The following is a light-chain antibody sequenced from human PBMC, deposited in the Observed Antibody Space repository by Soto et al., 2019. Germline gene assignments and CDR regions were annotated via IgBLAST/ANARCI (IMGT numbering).Light chain of an antibody. J-gene: IGKJ1*01. V-gene: IGKV3D-7*01. CDR3: HQDFNLPWT. CDR2: GTS. CDR1: QTVSRMY. Sequence: EIVLTQSPVTLSLSPGERATLSCRASQTVSRMYLSWFQQKPGQAPRLLIYGTSTRATGIPVRFSGSGSGTDFTLTIRSLPPEDVAVYFCHQDFNLPWTFGQGTTVDIK.